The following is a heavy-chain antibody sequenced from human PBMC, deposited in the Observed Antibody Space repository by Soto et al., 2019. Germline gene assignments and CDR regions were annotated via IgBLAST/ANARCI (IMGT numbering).Heavy chain of an antibody. J-gene: IGHJ3*02. CDR1: GGSISPYY. D-gene: IGHD5-18*01. V-gene: IGHV4-59*01. Sequence: QVQLQESGPGLVKTSETLSLTCTVSGGSISPYYWSWIRQSPGKGLEWIGYIFYRGSTNYNPSLKNRXXIXVXTSKNQFSLKLSSVTAADTAVYSCARAVSAMAPSDIWGQGTMVTVSS. CDR2: IFYRGST. CDR3: ARAVSAMAPSDI.